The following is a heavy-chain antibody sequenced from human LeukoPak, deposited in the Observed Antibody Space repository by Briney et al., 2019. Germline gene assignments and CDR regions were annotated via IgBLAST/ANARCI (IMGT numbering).Heavy chain of an antibody. V-gene: IGHV4-30-4*08. Sequence: SETLSLTCTVSGGSISSGGYYWSWIRQHPGKGLEWIGYIYYSGSTYYNPSLKSRVTISVDTSKNQFSLKRSSVTAADTAVYYCARDLTYYYDSSGSDAFDIWGQGTMVTVSS. CDR1: GGSISSGGYY. CDR3: ARDLTYYYDSSGSDAFDI. D-gene: IGHD3-22*01. CDR2: IYYSGST. J-gene: IGHJ3*02.